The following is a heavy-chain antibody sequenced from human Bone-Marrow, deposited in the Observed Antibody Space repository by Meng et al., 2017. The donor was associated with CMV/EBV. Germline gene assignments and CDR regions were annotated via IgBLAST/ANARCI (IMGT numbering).Heavy chain of an antibody. CDR3: SRHGYDIWRGYYSY. J-gene: IGHJ4*02. D-gene: IGHD3-3*01. CDR2: IYYSGSA. CDR1: GGTISSYY. V-gene: IGHV4-59*08. Sequence: SETLSLTCTVSGGTISSYYWSWIRQPPGKGLEWVGYIYYSGSANYNPSLKSRVTISVDTSKNQFSLKLSSVTAADTAVYYCSRHGYDIWRGYYSYWGQGTLVTVSS.